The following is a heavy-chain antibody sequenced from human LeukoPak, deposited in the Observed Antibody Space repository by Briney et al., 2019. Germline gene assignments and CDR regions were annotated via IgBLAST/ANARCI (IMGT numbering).Heavy chain of an antibody. D-gene: IGHD6-25*01. V-gene: IGHV3-23*01. J-gene: IGHJ4*02. CDR2: IDSTGAYT. Sequence: LPGGSLRLSCAASGFIFSNYAMSWVRQAPGKGLEWVSAIDSTGAYTWYADSVKGRFTISKDSSKTLLYLRMNSLRAEDAAVYFCAKGSAAGRPYYFDYWGQGTLVTVSS. CDR1: GFIFSNYA. CDR3: AKGSAAGRPYYFDY.